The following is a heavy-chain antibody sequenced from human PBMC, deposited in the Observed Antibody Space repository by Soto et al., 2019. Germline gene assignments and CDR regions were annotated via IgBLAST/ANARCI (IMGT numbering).Heavy chain of an antibody. CDR3: ARHSVSGWCFDY. CDR2: INYSGST. V-gene: IGHV4-39*01. J-gene: IGHJ4*02. Sequence: SETLSLTCTVSGGSISSGDFYWGWIRQPPGMGLEWIGSINYSGSTYYNPSLRSRVTISVDTSKNQFSLEKSSVTAADTAIYYCARHSVSGWCFDYWAQGTLVTVSS. CDR1: GGSISSGDFY. D-gene: IGHD6-13*01.